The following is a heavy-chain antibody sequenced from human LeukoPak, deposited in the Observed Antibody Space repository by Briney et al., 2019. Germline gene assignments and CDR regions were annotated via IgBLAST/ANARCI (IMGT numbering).Heavy chain of an antibody. D-gene: IGHD2/OR15-2a*01. CDR2: ISWNSGSI. J-gene: IGHJ3*02. Sequence: GGSLRLSCAASGFTFDDYAMHWVRQAPGKGLEWVPGISWNSGSIGYADSVKGRFTISRDNAKNSLYLQMNSLRAEDTAVYYCARIYDDAFDIWGQGTMVTVSS. CDR3: ARIYDDAFDI. CDR1: GFTFDDYA. V-gene: IGHV3-9*01.